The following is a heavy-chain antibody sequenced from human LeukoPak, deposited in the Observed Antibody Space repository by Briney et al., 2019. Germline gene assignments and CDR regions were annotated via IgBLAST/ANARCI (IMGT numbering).Heavy chain of an antibody. CDR1: GYTFTSYY. J-gene: IGHJ4*02. V-gene: IGHV1-46*01. CDR3: VSANARQWLDGPGY. CDR2: INPRGGST. Sequence: ASVKVSCKASGYTFTSYYIHWVRQAPGQWLEWMGIINPRGGSTNYAQKFQGRVTMTRDTSTSTVYMELSSLRSEDTAVYYCVSANARQWLDGPGYRGQGTLVTVSS. D-gene: IGHD6-19*01.